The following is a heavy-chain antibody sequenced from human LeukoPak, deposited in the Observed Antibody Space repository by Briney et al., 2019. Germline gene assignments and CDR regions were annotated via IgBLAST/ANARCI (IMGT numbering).Heavy chain of an antibody. Sequence: GGPLRLSCAASGFTFSSYSMSWVRQAPGKGLEWVSSISSSSSYIYYTDSVKGRFTISRDNDKNSLYLQMNSLRAEDTAVYYCARDPGDYGDYDFDYWGQGTLVTVSS. D-gene: IGHD4-17*01. J-gene: IGHJ4*02. CDR3: ARDPGDYGDYDFDY. CDR2: ISSSSSYI. V-gene: IGHV3-21*01. CDR1: GFTFSSYS.